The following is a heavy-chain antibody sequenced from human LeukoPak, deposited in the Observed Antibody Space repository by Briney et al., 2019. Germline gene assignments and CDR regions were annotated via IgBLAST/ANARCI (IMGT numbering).Heavy chain of an antibody. CDR1: GFTFSSYS. CDR3: ARAMDDFWSGWGYYYYYMDV. V-gene: IGHV3-21*01. CDR2: ISSSSSYI. Sequence: GGSLRLSCAASGFTFSSYSMNWVRQAPGKGLEWVSSISSSSSYIYYADSVKGRFTISRDNAKNSLYLQMNSLRAEDTAVYYCARAMDDFWSGWGYYYYYMDVWGKGTTVTVSS. J-gene: IGHJ6*03. D-gene: IGHD3-3*01.